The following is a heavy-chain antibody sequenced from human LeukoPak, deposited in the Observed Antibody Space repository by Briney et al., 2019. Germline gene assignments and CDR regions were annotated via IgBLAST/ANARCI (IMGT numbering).Heavy chain of an antibody. D-gene: IGHD5-12*01. CDR1: GGSIGSYH. V-gene: IGHV4-59*01. CDR3: VTSYGGYVLDY. CDR2: VFNNGGT. J-gene: IGHJ4*02. Sequence: KSSETLSLTCSVSGGSIGSYHWNWIRQPSGKGLEWIGIVFNNGGTKHNPSLKSRVAISVDTSKNQFALKLSSVTAADTAVYYCVTSYGGYVLDYWGQGALVIVSS.